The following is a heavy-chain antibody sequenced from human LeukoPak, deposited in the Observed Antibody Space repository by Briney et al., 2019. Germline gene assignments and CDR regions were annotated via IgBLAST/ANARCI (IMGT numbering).Heavy chain of an antibody. V-gene: IGHV4-61*02. CDR1: GGSISRGSYF. CDR3: ARTVAGRIYFDY. J-gene: IGHJ4*02. D-gene: IGHD6-19*01. CDR2: FYTSGTP. Sequence: SETLSLTCTVSGGSISRGSYFWSWIRQPAGKGLEWIGRFYTSGTPNYNPSLKSRVTISVDTSKNQFSLKLSSVTAADTAVYYCARTVAGRIYFDYWGQGTLVTVSS.